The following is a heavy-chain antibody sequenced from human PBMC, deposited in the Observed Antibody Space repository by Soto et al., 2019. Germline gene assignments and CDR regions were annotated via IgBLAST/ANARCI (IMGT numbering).Heavy chain of an antibody. Sequence: QVQLVQSGAEVKKPGASVKVSCKASGYIFSTYDINWGRQAPGQGLEWRGWLNPNSGNTGYAQKFQGRVTMTRNTSINTAYMELSSLGSEDTAVYYCARDHRYNWNDEGWFDPWGQGTLVTVSS. D-gene: IGHD1-20*01. CDR3: ARDHRYNWNDEGWFDP. J-gene: IGHJ5*02. V-gene: IGHV1-8*01. CDR1: GYIFSTYD. CDR2: LNPNSGNT.